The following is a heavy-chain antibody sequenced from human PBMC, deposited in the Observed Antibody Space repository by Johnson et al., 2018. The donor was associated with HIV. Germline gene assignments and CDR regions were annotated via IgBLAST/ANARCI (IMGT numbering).Heavy chain of an antibody. CDR3: AKDLSGYSYGYGAFDI. Sequence: AAGGVIFSSYGMSWVRQTPVKGLEWVSGINWNGGSTGYADSVKGRFTISRDNAKNSLYLQMNSLRAEDTAVYYCAKDLSGYSYGYGAFDIWGQGTMVTVSS. J-gene: IGHJ3*02. CDR1: GVIFSSYG. CDR2: INWNGGST. D-gene: IGHD5-18*01. V-gene: IGHV3-20*04.